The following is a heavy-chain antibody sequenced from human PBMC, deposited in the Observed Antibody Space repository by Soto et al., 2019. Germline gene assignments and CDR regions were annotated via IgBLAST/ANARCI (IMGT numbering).Heavy chain of an antibody. D-gene: IGHD2-8*01. CDR3: ASEMVYALETFDY. CDR1: GFTFSSYA. Sequence: QVQLVESGGGVVQPGRSLRLSCAASGFTFSSYAMHWVRQAPGKGLEWVAVISYDGSNKYYADSVKGRFTISRDNSKNTLYQQMNSLRAEDTAVYYCASEMVYALETFDYWGQGTLVTVSS. J-gene: IGHJ4*02. CDR2: ISYDGSNK. V-gene: IGHV3-30-3*01.